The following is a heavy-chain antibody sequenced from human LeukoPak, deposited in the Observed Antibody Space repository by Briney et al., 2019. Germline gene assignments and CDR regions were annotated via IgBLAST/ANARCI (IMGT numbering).Heavy chain of an antibody. J-gene: IGHJ6*02. V-gene: IGHV4-59*08. D-gene: IGHD4-17*01. CDR1: GGSISSYY. Sequence: RPSETLSLTCTVSGGSISSYYWSWIRQPPGKGLEWIGYIYYSGSTNYNPSLKSRVTISVDTSKNQFSLKLSSVTAADTAVYYCARSFRGTVTTARYYYCYGMDVWGQGTTVTVSS. CDR2: IYYSGST. CDR3: ARSFRGTVTTARYYYCYGMDV.